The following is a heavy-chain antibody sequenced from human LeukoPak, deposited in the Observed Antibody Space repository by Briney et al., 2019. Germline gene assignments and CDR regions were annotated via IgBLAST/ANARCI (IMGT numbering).Heavy chain of an antibody. CDR2: IYYSRRT. Sequence: PSETLPLTCTVSGGSISGHYWSWIRQPPGKGLEWIGYIYYSRRTSYNPSLQSRVTLSVDTSKNQFSLKLTSVTAADTAVYYCARDLGDDIYAHFDCWGQGTLVTVPS. V-gene: IGHV4-59*11. CDR1: GGSISGHY. CDR3: ARDLGDDIYAHFDC. J-gene: IGHJ4*02. D-gene: IGHD2/OR15-2a*01.